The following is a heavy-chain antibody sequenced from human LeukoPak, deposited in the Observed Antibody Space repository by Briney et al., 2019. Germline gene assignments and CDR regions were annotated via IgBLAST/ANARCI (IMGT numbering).Heavy chain of an antibody. CDR2: VYYSGNT. CDR3: ARPNAFDI. V-gene: IGHV4-39*01. CDR1: GGSISSNSYS. Sequence: SETLSLTCTVSGGSISSNSYSWGWIRQPPGKGLEWIGTVYYSGNTHYNPSLKSRVTISVDTSKNQFSLKLSSVTAADTAVYYCARPNAFDIWGQGTMVTVSS. J-gene: IGHJ3*02.